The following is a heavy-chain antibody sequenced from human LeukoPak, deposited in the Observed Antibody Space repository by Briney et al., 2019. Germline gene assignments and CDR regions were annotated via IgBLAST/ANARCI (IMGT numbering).Heavy chain of an antibody. Sequence: ASVKVSCKASGYTFTSYAMNWVRQAPGQGLEWMGWINAGNGYTKYSQKFQGRVTITRDTSARTIYMELSSLRSEDTAVYYCARERESGSYDSSGPYSFDYWGQGTLVTVSS. CDR1: GYTFTSYA. D-gene: IGHD3-22*01. V-gene: IGHV1-3*01. J-gene: IGHJ4*02. CDR2: INAGNGYT. CDR3: ARERESGSYDSSGPYSFDY.